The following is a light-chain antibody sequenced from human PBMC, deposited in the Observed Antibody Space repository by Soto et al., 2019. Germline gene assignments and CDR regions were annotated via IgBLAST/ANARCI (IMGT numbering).Light chain of an antibody. CDR3: QSYDSSNWV. Sequence: NFMLTQPHSVSESPGKTVTISCTRSSGSIARNYVQWYQQRPGSAPTTVIYEDNQRPSGVPDRFSGSIDSSSNSASLTISGLKTEDEADYYCQSYDSSNWVFGGGTKVTVL. J-gene: IGLJ3*02. CDR2: EDN. V-gene: IGLV6-57*04. CDR1: SGSIARNY.